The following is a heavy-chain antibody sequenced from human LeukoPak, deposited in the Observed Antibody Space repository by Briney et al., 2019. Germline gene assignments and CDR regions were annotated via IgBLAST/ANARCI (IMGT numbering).Heavy chain of an antibody. J-gene: IGHJ4*02. CDR3: AREEYYGSGSYEKSY. CDR2: MNPNSVNT. D-gene: IGHD3-10*01. Sequence: GASVKVSCKASGYTFTSYDINWVRQATGQGLEWMGWMNPNSVNTGYAQKFQGRVTITRNTSISTAYMELSSLRSEDTAVYYCAREEYYGSGSYEKSYWGQGTLVTVSS. V-gene: IGHV1-8*03. CDR1: GYTFTSYD.